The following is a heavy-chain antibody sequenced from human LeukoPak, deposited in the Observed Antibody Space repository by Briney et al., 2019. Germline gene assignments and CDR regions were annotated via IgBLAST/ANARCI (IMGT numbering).Heavy chain of an antibody. V-gene: IGHV4-59*01. Sequence: TSETLSLTCTVSGGSISGYYWSWIRQPPGKGLEWIGYIYDSGSTNYNPSLKSRVTISIGTSKNQFSLKLTSVTTADTAMYYCARRGYFDNWGQGTLVTVSS. CDR3: ARRGYFDN. CDR1: GGSISGYY. CDR2: IYDSGST. J-gene: IGHJ4*02.